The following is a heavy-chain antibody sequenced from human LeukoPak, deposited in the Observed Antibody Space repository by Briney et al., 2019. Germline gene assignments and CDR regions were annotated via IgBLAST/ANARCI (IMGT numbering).Heavy chain of an antibody. CDR3: AKTQLWFWYYFDY. Sequence: PRGSLRLSCAASGFTFSSYAMSWVRQAPGKGLEWVSAISGSGGSTYYADSVKGRFTISRDNSKNTLYLQMNSLRAEDTAVYYCAKTQLWFWYYFDYWGQGTLVTVSS. J-gene: IGHJ4*02. V-gene: IGHV3-23*01. D-gene: IGHD5-18*01. CDR1: GFTFSSYA. CDR2: ISGSGGST.